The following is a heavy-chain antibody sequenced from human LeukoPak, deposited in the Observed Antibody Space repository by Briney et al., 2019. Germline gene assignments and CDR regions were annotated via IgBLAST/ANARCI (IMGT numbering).Heavy chain of an antibody. D-gene: IGHD3-22*01. V-gene: IGHV1-18*01. Sequence: ASVKVSCKASGYTFTSYGISWVRQAPGQGLEWMGWISAYNGNTNYAQTLQGRVTMTTDTSTSTAYMELRSLRSDDTAVYYCARDTYYYDSSGYASEYGMDVWGQGTTVTVSS. CDR2: ISAYNGNT. CDR1: GYTFTSYG. CDR3: ARDTYYYDSSGYASEYGMDV. J-gene: IGHJ6*02.